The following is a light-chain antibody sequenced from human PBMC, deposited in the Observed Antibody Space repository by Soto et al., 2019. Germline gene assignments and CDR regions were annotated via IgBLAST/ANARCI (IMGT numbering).Light chain of an antibody. J-gene: IGLJ1*01. CDR1: NSDVGGFAY. Sequence: QSALTQPASVSGSPGQAITISCTGTNSDVGGFAYVSWYQHHPGKAPKLMIYEVSNRPSGVSNRFSGSKSGNTASLTISGLQAEDEADYYCSSYTTTGSSAPDVFGTGTKLTVL. V-gene: IGLV2-14*01. CDR2: EVS. CDR3: SSYTTTGSSAPDV.